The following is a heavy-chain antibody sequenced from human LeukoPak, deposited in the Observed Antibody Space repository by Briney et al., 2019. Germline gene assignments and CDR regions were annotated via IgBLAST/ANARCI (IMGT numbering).Heavy chain of an antibody. CDR1: GGSISSGSYY. D-gene: IGHD6-6*01. CDR2: IYTSGST. Sequence: SETLSLTCTVSGGSISSGSYYWSWIRQPAGKGLEWIGRIYTSGSTNYNPSLKSRVTISVDTSKNQFSLKLSSVTAADTAVYYCARGVRQIARPYFDYGAREPWSPSPQ. V-gene: IGHV4-61*02. J-gene: IGHJ4*02. CDR3: ARGVRQIARPYFDY.